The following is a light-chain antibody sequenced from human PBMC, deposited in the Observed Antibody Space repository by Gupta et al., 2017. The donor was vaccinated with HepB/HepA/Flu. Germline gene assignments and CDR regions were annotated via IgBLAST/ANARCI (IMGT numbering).Light chain of an antibody. Sequence: QSALTQPPSVSAAPGQKVSISCSGSSSNIGDNYNYVSWYQQFPGAAPKLLIYDNYKRPSEIPERFSGSRSGTSATLDITGLQTGDEAYYYCLTWDGSLSLGVFGTGTKVTVL. CDR1: SSNIGDNYNY. J-gene: IGLJ1*01. V-gene: IGLV1-51*01. CDR3: LTWDGSLSLGV. CDR2: DNY.